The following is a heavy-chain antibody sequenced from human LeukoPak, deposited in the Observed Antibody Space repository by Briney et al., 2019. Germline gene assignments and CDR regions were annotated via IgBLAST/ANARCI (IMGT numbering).Heavy chain of an antibody. D-gene: IGHD2-15*01. J-gene: IGHJ5*02. Sequence: SETLSLTCSVSGDSISSRTYYWTWIRQHPEKGLEWIGYIWNSGSTNYNPSLKSRVTISVDTSKNQFSLKLTSVTAADTAVYYCARSIVGTRGWFDPWAREPWSPSPQ. V-gene: IGHV4-31*03. CDR3: ARSIVGTRGWFDP. CDR2: IWNSGST. CDR1: GDSISSRTYY.